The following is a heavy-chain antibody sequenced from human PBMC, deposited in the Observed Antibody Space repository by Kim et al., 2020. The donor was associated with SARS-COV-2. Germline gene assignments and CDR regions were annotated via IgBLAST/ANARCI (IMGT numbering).Heavy chain of an antibody. J-gene: IGHJ3*01. CDR1: GFTFSDSA. Sequence: GGSLRLSCGASGFTFSDSAMHWVRRASGKGLEWVGRIRSKGNGYATAYTASVRGTFTIASDEATHTAYLHMQSLKTEDLAVCDCTRAPWMTLGFLDGFDV. D-gene: IGHD3-16*01. V-gene: IGHV3-73*01. CDR2: IRSKGNGYAT. CDR3: TRAPWMTLGFLDGFDV.